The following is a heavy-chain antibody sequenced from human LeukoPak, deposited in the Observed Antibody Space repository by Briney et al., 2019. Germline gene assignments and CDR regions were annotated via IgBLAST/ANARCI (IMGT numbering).Heavy chain of an antibody. CDR3: GKKSLGSFWEGPDN. Sequence: GRSLRLSCAASGFTFTSYAMHCVRPAPGKGLEWGAVISSDENNKYYADSVKGRFTISRDNSKNTLYLQLNSLGTEDTAVYYCGKKSLGSFWEGPDNWGQGTLVTVSS. CDR2: ISSDENNK. J-gene: IGHJ4*02. CDR1: GFTFTSYA. D-gene: IGHD3-3*01. V-gene: IGHV3-30*04.